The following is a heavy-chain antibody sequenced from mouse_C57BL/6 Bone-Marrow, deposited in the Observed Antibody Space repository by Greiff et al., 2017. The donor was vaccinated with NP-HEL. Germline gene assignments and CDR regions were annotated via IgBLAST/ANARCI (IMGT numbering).Heavy chain of an antibody. Sequence: EVQLVQSGAGLVQPGASLKLSCESNEYEFPSHDMPWVRQTPEKSLELVGAINPDGGSTYYPDTMERRYIISRDNTRNTEYLQMSSLTAEDTAMYYCARGYDYDDYAMDYWGQGTSVTVSS. CDR3: ARGYDYDDYAMDY. D-gene: IGHD2-4*01. CDR1: EYEFPSHD. CDR2: INPDGGST. J-gene: IGHJ4*01. V-gene: IGHV5-2*01.